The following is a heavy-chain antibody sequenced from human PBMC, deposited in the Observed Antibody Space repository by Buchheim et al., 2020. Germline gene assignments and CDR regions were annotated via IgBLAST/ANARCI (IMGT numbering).Heavy chain of an antibody. V-gene: IGHV3-74*01. J-gene: IGHJ4*02. D-gene: IGHD2-21*02. CDR2: IKSDGSST. CDR3: ATGGGDRYSGY. Sequence: EVQLVESGGGFVQPGGSLRLSCAASGFAFSSYWMHWVRQGPGKGLVWVSRIKSDGSSTSYADSVKGRFTISRANAKNTLYLQMSSLRAEDTAVYYCATGGGDRYSGYWGQGTL. CDR1: GFAFSSYW.